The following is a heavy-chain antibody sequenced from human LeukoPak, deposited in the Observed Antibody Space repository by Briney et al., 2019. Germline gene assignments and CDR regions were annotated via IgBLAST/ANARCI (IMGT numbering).Heavy chain of an antibody. CDR3: AKVLRFLEWPSYYFDY. Sequence: GGSLRLSCAASGFTFSSYAMSWVRQAPGKGLEWVSAISGSGGSTYYADSVKGRFTISRDNSKNTLYLQMNSLRAGDTAVYYCAKVLRFLEWPSYYFDYWGQGTLVTVSS. V-gene: IGHV3-23*01. CDR2: ISGSGGST. CDR1: GFTFSSYA. J-gene: IGHJ4*02. D-gene: IGHD3-3*01.